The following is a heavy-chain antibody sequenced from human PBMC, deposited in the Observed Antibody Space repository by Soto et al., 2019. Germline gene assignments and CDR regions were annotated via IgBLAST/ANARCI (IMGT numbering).Heavy chain of an antibody. J-gene: IGHJ3*02. V-gene: IGHV4-38-2*01. D-gene: IGHD6-19*01. Sequence: SETLSLTCAVSGYSISSGYYWGWIRQPPGKGLEWIGSIYHSGSTYYNPSLKCRVTISVDTSKNQFSLKLSSVTAADTAVYYCARARGWNDAFDIWGQGTMVTVSS. CDR1: GYSISSGYY. CDR3: ARARGWNDAFDI. CDR2: IYHSGST.